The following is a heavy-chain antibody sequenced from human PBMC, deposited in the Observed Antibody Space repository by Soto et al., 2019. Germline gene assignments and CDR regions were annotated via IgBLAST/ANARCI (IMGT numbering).Heavy chain of an antibody. CDR3: ASTPTSLITTGYYFAH. D-gene: IGHD1-20*01. V-gene: IGHV4-39*01. CDR2: IHYRGNT. J-gene: IGHJ4*02. Sequence: QLQLQESGPGLEKTSETLSLTCTVSGGSIRGSSYYWGWIRQPPGKALEWIGSIHYRGNTYYNPYPKRRVTMSGDTSNNHFSLKLSSVTAAETAVYYCASTPTSLITTGYYFAHWGQGTLVPVSS. CDR1: GGSIRGSSYY.